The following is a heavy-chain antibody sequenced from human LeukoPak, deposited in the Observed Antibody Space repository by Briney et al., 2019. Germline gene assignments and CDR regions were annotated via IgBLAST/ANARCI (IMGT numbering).Heavy chain of an antibody. CDR3: ARFRGRLEELSYPSGDY. V-gene: IGHV1-18*04. D-gene: IGHD3-16*02. CDR1: GYTFTSYG. CDR2: ISAYNGNT. J-gene: IGHJ4*02. Sequence: ASVKVSCKASGYTFTSYGISWVRQAPGQGLEWMGWISAYNGNTNYAQKLQGRVTMTTDTSTSTAYMELRSLRSDDTAVYYCARFRGRLEELSYPSGDYWGQGTLVTVSS.